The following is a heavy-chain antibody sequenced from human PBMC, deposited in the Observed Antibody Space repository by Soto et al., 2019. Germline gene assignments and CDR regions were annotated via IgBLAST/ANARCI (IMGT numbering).Heavy chain of an antibody. V-gene: IGHV1-8*02. D-gene: IGHD2-8*01. CDR2: MNPNSGNT. CDR1: GYTFTSYD. CDR3: ARVMVLLGYYYYMDV. Sequence: ASVKVSCKASGYTFTSYDINWVRQATGQGLEWMGWMNPNSGNTGYAQKFQGRVTMTRNTSISTAYMELSSLRSEDTAVYYSARVMVLLGYYYYMDVWGKGTTVTVSS. J-gene: IGHJ6*03.